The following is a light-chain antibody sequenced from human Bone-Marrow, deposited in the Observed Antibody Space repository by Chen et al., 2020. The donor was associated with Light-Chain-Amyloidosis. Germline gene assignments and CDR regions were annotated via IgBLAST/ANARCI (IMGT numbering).Light chain of an antibody. CDR2: RKT. CDR1: DLPTKY. CDR3: QSADSSGTYEVI. Sequence: SYELTQPPSVSVSPGQTARITCSGDDLPTKYAYWYQQKPGQAPVLVIHRKTERPSGISERFSGSRSGTTPTLTISGVQAEDEADYHCQSADSSGTYEVIFGGGTKLTVL. V-gene: IGLV3-25*03. J-gene: IGLJ2*01.